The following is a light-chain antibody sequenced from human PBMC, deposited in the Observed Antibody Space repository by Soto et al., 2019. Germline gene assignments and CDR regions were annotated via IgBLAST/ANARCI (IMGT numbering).Light chain of an antibody. CDR1: QSVLFISNYQNY. CDR3: QQYYSGVT. Sequence: DIVMTQSPDSLAVSLGERATINCKSSQSVLFISNYQNYLAWYQQKPGQPPKLLIYGASTRESGAPDRFSGSGSGTDFTLTLSSLQAEDSACYYCQQYYSGVTFGCGTQVDSK. V-gene: IGKV4-1*01. CDR2: GAS. J-gene: IGKJ3*01.